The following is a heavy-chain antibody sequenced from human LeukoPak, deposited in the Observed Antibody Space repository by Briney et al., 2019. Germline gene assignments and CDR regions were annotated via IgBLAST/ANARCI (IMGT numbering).Heavy chain of an antibody. D-gene: IGHD5/OR15-5a*01. Sequence: SXSWVRQAPGKGLEWVSSISSSSDYIYYADSVKGRFTISRDNARNSLYLQMNSLRAEDTAVYYCARSRSVSNYKGMDVWGQGTTVTVSS. J-gene: IGHJ6*02. CDR1: S. CDR3: ARSRSVSNYKGMDV. CDR2: ISSSSDYI. V-gene: IGHV3-21*01.